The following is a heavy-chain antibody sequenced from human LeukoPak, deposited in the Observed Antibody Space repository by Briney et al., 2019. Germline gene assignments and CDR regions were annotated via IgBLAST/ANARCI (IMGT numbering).Heavy chain of an antibody. V-gene: IGHV3-21*01. CDR2: ISSSSSYI. Sequence: GGSLRLSCAASGFTFSSYSMNWVRQAPGQGLEWVSSISSSSSYIYYADSVKGRFTISRDNAKNSLYLQMNSLRAEDTAVYYCAREGDSSGWYYFDYWGQGTLVTVSS. CDR1: GFTFSSYS. D-gene: IGHD6-19*01. J-gene: IGHJ4*02. CDR3: AREGDSSGWYYFDY.